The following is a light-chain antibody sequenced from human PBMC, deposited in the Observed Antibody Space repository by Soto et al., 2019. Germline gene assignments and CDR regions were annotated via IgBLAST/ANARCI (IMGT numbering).Light chain of an antibody. V-gene: IGKV1-5*01. Sequence: DIQITQSPSTVSEYVVDSGTITFRASQSITTWLAWYQQRPGKAPKLLIYDVSSLQSGVPSRFSGSGSGTEFTLTISSLQPDDFATYYCQHYNSYSEEFGQGTKGDI. CDR2: DVS. CDR3: QHYNSYSEE. J-gene: IGKJ1*01. CDR1: QSITTW.